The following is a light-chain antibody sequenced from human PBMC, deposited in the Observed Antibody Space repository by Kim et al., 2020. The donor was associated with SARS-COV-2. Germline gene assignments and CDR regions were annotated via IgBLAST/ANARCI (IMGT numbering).Light chain of an antibody. J-gene: IGKJ1*01. CDR2: AAS. CDR1: QGIGDD. Sequence: SAVGDRVTITCRASQGIGDDLGWYQQKPGKAPKLLIYAASSLQGGVPSRFSGSGSGTDFTLTINSLQPEDFATYYCLQDYNYPWTFGQGTKVDIK. CDR3: LQDYNYPWT. V-gene: IGKV1-6*01.